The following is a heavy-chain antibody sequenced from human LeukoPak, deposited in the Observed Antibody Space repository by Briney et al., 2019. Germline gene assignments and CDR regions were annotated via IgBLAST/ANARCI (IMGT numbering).Heavy chain of an antibody. CDR3: ANRGMQQLGYFDY. V-gene: IGHV3-23*01. J-gene: IGHJ4*02. Sequence: PGGSLRLSCAASGFTFSSYAVSCVRQAPGKGLEWVSALSGSGGSTYYADSVKGWFTISRDNSKNTLYLQMNSLRAEDTAVYYGANRGMQQLGYFDYWGQGTLVTVSS. CDR2: LSGSGGST. CDR1: GFTFSSYA. D-gene: IGHD6-13*01.